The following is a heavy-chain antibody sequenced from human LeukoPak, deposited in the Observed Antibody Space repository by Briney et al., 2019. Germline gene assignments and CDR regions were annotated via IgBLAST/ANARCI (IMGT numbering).Heavy chain of an antibody. D-gene: IGHD5-18*01. V-gene: IGHV3-74*01. CDR2: INSDGSST. J-gene: IGHJ5*02. Sequence: PGGSLRLSCAASGFTFSSYWMHWVRQAPGEGLVWVSRINSDGSSTSYADSVKGRFTISRDNAKNTLYLQMNSLRAEDTAVYYCARDVIGYSYGPNWFDPWGQGTLVTVSS. CDR3: ARDVIGYSYGPNWFDP. CDR1: GFTFSSYW.